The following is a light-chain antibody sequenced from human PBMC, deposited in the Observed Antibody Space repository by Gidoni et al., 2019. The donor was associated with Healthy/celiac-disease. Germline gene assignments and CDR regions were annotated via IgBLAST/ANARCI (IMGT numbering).Light chain of an antibody. CDR3: QQYYSTPWT. CDR2: WAS. Sequence: DIVMTQSPDSLAVSLGERATIHCKSSQSVLYSSNNKNYLAWYQQKQGQPTKLLIYWASTRESGVPERFIGSGSGTDFTLTISSLQAEDVAVYYCQQYYSTPWTFGQGTKVEIK. CDR1: QSVLYSSNNKNY. J-gene: IGKJ1*01. V-gene: IGKV4-1*01.